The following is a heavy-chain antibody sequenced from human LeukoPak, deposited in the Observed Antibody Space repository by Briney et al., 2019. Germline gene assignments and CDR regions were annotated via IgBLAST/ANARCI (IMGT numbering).Heavy chain of an antibody. D-gene: IGHD2-2*01. Sequence: GGSLRLSCAASGFTFSNYDMHWVRQATGKGLEWVSAFHTAGDTHYSGSVKGRFATSRENDKNSFYLQMNNLRAGDTAVYYCARGSCSSRSCYKRVNGLDVWGQGTPVTVSS. CDR3: ARGSCSSRSCYKRVNGLDV. V-gene: IGHV3-13*01. CDR2: FHTAGDT. CDR1: GFTFSNYD. J-gene: IGHJ6*02.